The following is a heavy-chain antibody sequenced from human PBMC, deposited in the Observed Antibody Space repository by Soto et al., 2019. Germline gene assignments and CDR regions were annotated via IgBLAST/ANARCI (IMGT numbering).Heavy chain of an antibody. CDR2: IYWDDDK. D-gene: IGHD6-19*01. Sequence: QITLKESGPTLVKPTQTLTLTCTFSGFSLSTSGVGVGWIRQPPGKALEWLALIYWDDDKRYSPSLKSRLTITQDTAKTQVVLTMTNMDPVDTATYYCARKGIAVAGIWFDPWGQGTLVTVSS. V-gene: IGHV2-5*02. J-gene: IGHJ5*02. CDR1: GFSLSTSGVG. CDR3: ARKGIAVAGIWFDP.